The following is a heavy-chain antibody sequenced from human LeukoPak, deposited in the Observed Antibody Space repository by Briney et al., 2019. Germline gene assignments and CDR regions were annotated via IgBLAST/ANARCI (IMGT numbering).Heavy chain of an antibody. CDR1: GGSISSYY. CDR2: IYYSGST. CDR3: ARGRGGYNPFDY. V-gene: IGHV4-59*01. D-gene: IGHD5-24*01. Sequence: RSQTLALTCTVSGGSISSYYWSWIRQPPGKGLEWIGYIYYSGSTNYNPSLKSRVTISVDTSKNQFSLKLSSVTAADTAVYYCARGRGGYNPFDYWGQGTLVTVSS. J-gene: IGHJ4*02.